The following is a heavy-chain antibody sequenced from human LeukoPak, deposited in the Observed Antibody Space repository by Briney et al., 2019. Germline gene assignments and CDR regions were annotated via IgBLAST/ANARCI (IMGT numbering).Heavy chain of an antibody. CDR1: GFTFSSYG. D-gene: IGHD6-13*01. CDR2: IWYDGSNK. V-gene: IGHV3-33*01. Sequence: GGSLRLSCAASGFTFSSYGMHWVRQAPGKGLEWVAVIWYDGSNKYYADSVKGRFTISRENSKNTLYLQMNSLRAEDTAVYYCARDNSAAPQGYYYGMDVWGQGTTVTVSS. CDR3: ARDNSAAPQGYYYGMDV. J-gene: IGHJ6*02.